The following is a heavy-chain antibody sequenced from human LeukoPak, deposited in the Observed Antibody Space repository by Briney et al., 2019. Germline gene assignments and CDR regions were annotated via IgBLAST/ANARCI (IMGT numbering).Heavy chain of an antibody. D-gene: IGHD5-18*01. CDR3: GRGDTTMMNWSDP. CDR1: GYTLTELS. V-gene: IGHV1-24*01. CDR2: FDPEDGET. J-gene: IGHJ5*02. Sequence: ASMKVSCKVSGYTLTELSMHWVRQAPGKGLEWMGGFDPEDGETIYAQKFQGRVTMTEDTSTDTAYMELSSLRSEDTAVFYCGRGDTTMMNWSDPWGQGTLVTVSS.